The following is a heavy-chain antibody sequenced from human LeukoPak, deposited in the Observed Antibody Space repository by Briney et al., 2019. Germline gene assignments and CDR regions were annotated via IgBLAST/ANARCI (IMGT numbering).Heavy chain of an antibody. CDR1: GGSFSGYY. CDR2: INHSGST. Sequence: SETLSLTYAVYGGSFSGYYWSWIRQPPGKGLEWIGEINHSGSTNYNPSLKSRVTISVDTSKNQFSLKLSSVTAADTAVYYCARAPLRSSWYAYWGQGTLVTVSS. J-gene: IGHJ4*02. CDR3: ARAPLRSSWYAY. V-gene: IGHV4-34*01. D-gene: IGHD6-13*01.